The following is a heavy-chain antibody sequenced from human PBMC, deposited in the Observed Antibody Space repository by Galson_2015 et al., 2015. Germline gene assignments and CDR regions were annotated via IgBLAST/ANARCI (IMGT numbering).Heavy chain of an antibody. V-gene: IGHV3-7*01. D-gene: IGHD3-10*02. CDR1: GFIFSSSW. J-gene: IGHJ3*02. Sequence: SLRLSCAASGFIFSSSWMSWIRQAPGKGLEWVARIRQDGSEKNFVDSVKGRFTISGDNAKNLLFLQMNNLRAEDTAVYYCARYVHGAFDIWGQGTMVTVSS. CDR3: ARYVHGAFDI. CDR2: IRQDGSEK.